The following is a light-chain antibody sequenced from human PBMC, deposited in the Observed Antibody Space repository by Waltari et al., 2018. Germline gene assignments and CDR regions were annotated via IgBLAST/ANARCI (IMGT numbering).Light chain of an antibody. J-gene: IGLJ2*01. Sequence: QSALTQPASVSGSPGQSITISCTGTSSDVGTYHLVSWYQQHPGKAPKLIIYEGTKRPSGVSNRFSVSKSGNTASLTISGLQAEDEAHYYCCSDAGGRPHVVFGGGTQLTVL. CDR1: SSDVGTYHL. CDR3: CSDAGGRPHVV. CDR2: EGT. V-gene: IGLV2-23*01.